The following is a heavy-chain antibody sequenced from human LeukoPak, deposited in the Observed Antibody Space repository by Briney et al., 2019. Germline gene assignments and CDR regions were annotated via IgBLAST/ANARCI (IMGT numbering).Heavy chain of an antibody. Sequence: PGGSLRLSCAASGFTFSSYAMSWVRQAPGKGLEWVSAISGSGGSTYYADSVKGRFTISRDNSKNTLYLQMDSPRAEDTAVYYCAKDQWDIVVVPAAIWLDAFDIWGQGTMVTVSS. CDR3: AKDQWDIVVVPAAIWLDAFDI. CDR2: ISGSGGST. J-gene: IGHJ3*02. D-gene: IGHD2-2*01. CDR1: GFTFSSYA. V-gene: IGHV3-23*01.